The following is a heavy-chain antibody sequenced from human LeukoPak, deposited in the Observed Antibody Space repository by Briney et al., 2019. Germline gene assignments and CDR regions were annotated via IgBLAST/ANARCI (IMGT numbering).Heavy chain of an antibody. J-gene: IGHJ4*02. D-gene: IGHD5-18*01. CDR1: GFTFSSYG. V-gene: IGHV3-48*01. CDR3: ARRQLSDY. CDR2: ISSSSSTI. Sequence: GGSLRLSCAASGFTFSSYGMSWVRQAPGKGLEWVSYISSSSSTIYYADSVKGRFTISRDNAKNSLYLQMNSPRAEDTAVYYCARRQLSDYWGQGTLVTVSS.